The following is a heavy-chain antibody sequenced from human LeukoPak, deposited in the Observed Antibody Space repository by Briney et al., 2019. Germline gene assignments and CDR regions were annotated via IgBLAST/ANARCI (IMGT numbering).Heavy chain of an antibody. V-gene: IGHV3-53*01. CDR3: ARERGGYYFDY. Sequence: GGSLRLSCAASGFTVSSNYMSWVRQAPGKGLEWVSVIYSGGSTYYADSVKGRFTISRDNSKNTLYLQMNSLRAKDTAVYYCARERGGYYFDYWGQGTLVTVSS. CDR2: IYSGGST. J-gene: IGHJ4*02. CDR1: GFTVSSNY. D-gene: IGHD2-15*01.